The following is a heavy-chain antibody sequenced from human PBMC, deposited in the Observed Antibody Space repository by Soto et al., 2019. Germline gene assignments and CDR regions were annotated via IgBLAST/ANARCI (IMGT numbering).Heavy chain of an antibody. V-gene: IGHV6-1*01. Sequence: SKILSRTCAISGESVSRNTADWSSIRQAPSRGLEWMGRTYYRSKWYNDYAISVKSRLTINPDTSKNTFSLQLNSVTHADTAVYYGARDLATAVAFDIWGQGTIVTFSS. CDR1: GESVSRNTAD. D-gene: IGHD6-13*01. J-gene: IGHJ3*02. CDR3: ARDLATAVAFDI. CDR2: TYYRSKWYN.